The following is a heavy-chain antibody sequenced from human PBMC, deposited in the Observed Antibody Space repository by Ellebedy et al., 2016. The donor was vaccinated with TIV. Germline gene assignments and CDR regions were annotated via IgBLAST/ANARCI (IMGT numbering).Heavy chain of an antibody. CDR1: GFTFSIYA. CDR3: ARDASNRGDLDY. V-gene: IGHV3-23*01. Sequence: PGGSLRLSCAASGFTFSIYAMSWVRQAPGKGLEWVSLISGSGDSTYYADSVRGRFTISRDNAKNSMYLQLSSLKAEDTAVYYCARDASNRGDLDYWGQGTLVTVSS. J-gene: IGHJ4*02. CDR2: ISGSGDST. D-gene: IGHD3-16*01.